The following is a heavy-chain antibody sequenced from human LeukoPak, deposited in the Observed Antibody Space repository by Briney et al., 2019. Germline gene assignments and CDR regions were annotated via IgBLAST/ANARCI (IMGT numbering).Heavy chain of an antibody. V-gene: IGHV1-46*01. CDR1: GYTFTSYY. CDR2: INPGDGST. D-gene: IGHD1-26*01. J-gene: IGHJ4*02. Sequence: ASVKVSCKASGYTFTSYYMHWVRQAPGQGLEWMGIINPGDGSTNYAQKFQGRVTITRDRSRSTVYLELSSLRSEDTAVYYCTRPKDSGSHLFLFDYWGQGTLVTVSS. CDR3: TRPKDSGSHLFLFDY.